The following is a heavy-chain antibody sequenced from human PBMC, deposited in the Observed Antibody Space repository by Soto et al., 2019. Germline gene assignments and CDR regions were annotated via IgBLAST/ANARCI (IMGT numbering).Heavy chain of an antibody. D-gene: IGHD1-1*01. V-gene: IGHV3-30-3*01. CDR2: ISYDGSNK. J-gene: IGHJ4*02. CDR3: AGGFIRRLDY. Sequence: PGGSLRLSCAASGFTFSGYAMHWVRQAPGKGLEWVVVISYDGSNKYYADSVKGRFTISRDNSKNTLYLQMNSLRAEDTAVYYCAGGFIRRLDYWGQGTLVTVSS. CDR1: GFTFSGYA.